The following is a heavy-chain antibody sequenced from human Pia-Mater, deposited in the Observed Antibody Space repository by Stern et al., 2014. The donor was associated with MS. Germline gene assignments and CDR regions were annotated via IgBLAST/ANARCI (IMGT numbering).Heavy chain of an antibody. D-gene: IGHD3-10*01. CDR1: GYTFSTYA. J-gene: IGHJ4*02. CDR2: INTNTGNP. Sequence: QVQLVQSGSELKKPGASVKVSCQASGYTFSTYAMNWVRQAPGQGLEWMGRINTNTGNPTYAQGLTGRFVFPLDTSGSPAYLQISSLKAEDTAVYYCAREVRRGDYWGQGTRVTVSS. V-gene: IGHV7-4-1*02. CDR3: AREVRRGDY.